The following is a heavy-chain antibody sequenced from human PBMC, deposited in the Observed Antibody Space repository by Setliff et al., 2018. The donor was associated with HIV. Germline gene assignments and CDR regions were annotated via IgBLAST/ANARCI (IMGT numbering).Heavy chain of an antibody. CDR1: GFSFGSYW. CDR2: IKQDASEK. V-gene: IGHV3-7*03. J-gene: IGHJ4*02. D-gene: IGHD2-15*01. Sequence: GGSLRLSCVASGFSFGSYWMSWVRQAPGKGPEWVAHIKQDASEKYFVDSVKGRFAISRDNAKNSLYLQMDSLRAEDTAVYYCASGLGYCSGGSCPDYWGQGTLVTVSS. CDR3: ASGLGYCSGGSCPDY.